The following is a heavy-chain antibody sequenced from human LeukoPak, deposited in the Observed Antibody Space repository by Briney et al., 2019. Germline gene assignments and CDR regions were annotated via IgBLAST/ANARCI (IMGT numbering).Heavy chain of an antibody. CDR2: INHSGST. CDR1: GGSFSGYY. V-gene: IGHV4-34*01. J-gene: IGHJ3*02. Sequence: SETLSLTCAVYGGSFSGYYWSWIRQPPGKGLEWIGEINHSGSTNYNPSLKSRVTISVDTSKNQFSLKLTSVTAADTAVYYCARATAFFDIWGQGTMVTVSS. CDR3: ARATAFFDI.